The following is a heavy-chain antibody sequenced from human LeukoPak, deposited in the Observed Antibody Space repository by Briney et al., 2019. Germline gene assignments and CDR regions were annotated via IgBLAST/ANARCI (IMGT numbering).Heavy chain of an antibody. CDR2: ISTYNGNT. V-gene: IGHV1-18*01. Sequence: RASVKVSCKASGYTFTSYGIIWVRQAPGQGLEWMGWISTYNGNTNYAQKLQGRVTLSTDTSTSTAYMELRSLTSDDTAVYYCAREESIGRYQFLHDYWGQGTLVTVSS. D-gene: IGHD1-26*01. J-gene: IGHJ4*02. CDR3: AREESIGRYQFLHDY. CDR1: GYTFTSYG.